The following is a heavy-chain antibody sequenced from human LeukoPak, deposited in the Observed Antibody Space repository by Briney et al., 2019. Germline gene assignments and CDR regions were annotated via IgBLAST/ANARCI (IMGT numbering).Heavy chain of an antibody. CDR2: FDPEQNTM. D-gene: IGHD3-3*01. J-gene: IGHJ5*02. V-gene: IGHV1-24*01. CDR1: GDILTELS. Sequence: ASVKVSCKVSGDILTELSIQWVRQAPGKGLECMGGFDPEQNTMIYAQRLQGRVTMTEDTSTDTAYMELSSLTSEDTGIYYCATRSGDFWSSYVTSGEGTLVTVSS. CDR3: ATRSGDFWSSYVT.